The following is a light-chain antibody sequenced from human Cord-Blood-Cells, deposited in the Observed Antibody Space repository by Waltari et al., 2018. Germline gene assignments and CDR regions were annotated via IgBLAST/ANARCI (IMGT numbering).Light chain of an antibody. CDR1: QSISSW. Sequence: DIQMTQSPSTLSASVGDRVTITCRASQSISSWLAWYQQKQGKAPKLLIYKASSLESGCPSRFSGSGSGTEFTLTISSLQPDDFATCYCQQYNSYARTFGQGTKVEIK. CDR2: KAS. J-gene: IGKJ1*01. V-gene: IGKV1-5*03. CDR3: QQYNSYART.